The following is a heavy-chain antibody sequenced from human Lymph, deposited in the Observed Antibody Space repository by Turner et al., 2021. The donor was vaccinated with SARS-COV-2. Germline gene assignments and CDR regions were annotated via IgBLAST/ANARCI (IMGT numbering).Heavy chain of an antibody. D-gene: IGHD3-3*01. V-gene: IGHV4-59*01. J-gene: IGHJ4*02. CDR2: IYYSGST. Sequence: QVQLQESGPGLVTPSETLSLTCTVSGGSISSYYWSWIRQPPGKGLEWIGYIYYSGSTNYNPSLKSRVTISVDTSKNQFSLKLSSVTAADMAVYYCARAVGAFGVVTNFDYWGQGTLVTVSS. CDR1: GGSISSYY. CDR3: ARAVGAFGVVTNFDY.